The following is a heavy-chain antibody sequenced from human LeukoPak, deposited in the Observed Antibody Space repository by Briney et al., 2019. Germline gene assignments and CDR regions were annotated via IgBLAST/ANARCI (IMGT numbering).Heavy chain of an antibody. D-gene: IGHD5-12*01. CDR3: ARDREGGGYDYDY. V-gene: IGHV1-69*06. CDR2: IIPIFGTA. J-gene: IGHJ4*02. CDR1: GGTFSSYA. Sequence: SVKVSCKAPGGTFSSYAISWVRQAPGQGPEWMGGIIPIFGTANYAQKFQGRVTITADKSTSTAYMELSSLRSEDTAVYYCARDREGGGYDYDYWGQGTLVTVSS.